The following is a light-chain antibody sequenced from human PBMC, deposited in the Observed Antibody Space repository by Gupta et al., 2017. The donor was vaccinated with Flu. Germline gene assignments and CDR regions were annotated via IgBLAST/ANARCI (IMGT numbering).Light chain of an antibody. V-gene: IGKV3D-11*03. J-gene: IGKJ4*01. CDR1: NGVVSN. CDR2: DAA. Sequence: PAEGATPSSRASNGVVSNSSGYQQKTGQPPRRLIIDAANRATGVPARICVSRSCTEFTLITSSLEPEDVAAYYCRQGRNWSPERTFGGGTKVEIK. CDR3: RQGRNWSPERT.